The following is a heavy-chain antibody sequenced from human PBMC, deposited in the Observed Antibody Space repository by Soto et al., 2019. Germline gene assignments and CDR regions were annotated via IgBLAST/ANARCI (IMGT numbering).Heavy chain of an antibody. CDR1: GVIFSGYG. V-gene: IGHV3-33*01. Sequence: GGSLRLSCAASGVIFSGYGMHWVRQAPGKGLEWVAVIRFDGSNIYYADSVKGRFTISRDNSKNMLYLQMNSLRAEDTAVYYCARDGVGDTVFLGYFDYWGEGALVTVSS. CDR3: ARDGVGDTVFLGYFDY. CDR2: IRFDGSNI. D-gene: IGHD1-26*01. J-gene: IGHJ4*02.